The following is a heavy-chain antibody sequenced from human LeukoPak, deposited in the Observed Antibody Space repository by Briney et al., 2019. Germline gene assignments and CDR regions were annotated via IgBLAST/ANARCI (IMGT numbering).Heavy chain of an antibody. Sequence: ASVTVSFQSSVYTFPSYGIRWVRQAPGQGLEWVGWISAYNGNTNYAQKLQGRVTMTTDTSTSTAYMELRSLRSDDTAVYYCARRDFDYWGQGTLVTVSS. CDR1: VYTFPSYG. CDR3: ARRDFDY. V-gene: IGHV1-18*01. J-gene: IGHJ4*02. CDR2: ISAYNGNT.